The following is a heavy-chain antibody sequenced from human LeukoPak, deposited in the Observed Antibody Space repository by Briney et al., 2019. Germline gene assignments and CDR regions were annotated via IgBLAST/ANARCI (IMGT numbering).Heavy chain of an antibody. V-gene: IGHV4-34*01. D-gene: IGHD5-24*01. CDR2: INHSGSS. CDR3: ARTIRYFDY. J-gene: IGHJ4*02. Sequence: SETLSLTCAVYGGSFSGYYWSWIRQPPGKGLEWIGEINHSGSSNYNPSLKSRVTISVDMSKNQFSLKLSSVTAADTAVYYCARTIRYFDYWGQGTLVTVSS. CDR1: GGSFSGYY.